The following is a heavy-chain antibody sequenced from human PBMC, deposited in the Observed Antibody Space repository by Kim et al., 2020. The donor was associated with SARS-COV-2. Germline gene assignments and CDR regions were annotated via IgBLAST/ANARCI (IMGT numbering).Heavy chain of an antibody. V-gene: IGHV4-34*01. CDR2: IHPSGSA. CDR3: ARGRYKDS. Sequence: SETLSLTCGVSGDSFSGFYCGWIRQPPGKGLEWIGEIHPSGSANYNPSLKSRVTISSDTSKTHLFLKLTSVTAADTAVYYCARGRYKDSWGQGTLVAVSS. CDR1: GDSFSGFY. J-gene: IGHJ5*02. D-gene: IGHD5-18*01.